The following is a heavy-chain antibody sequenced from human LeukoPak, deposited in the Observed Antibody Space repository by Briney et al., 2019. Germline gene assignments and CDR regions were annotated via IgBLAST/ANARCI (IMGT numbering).Heavy chain of an antibody. Sequence: SETLSLTCTVSGGSISSSSYYWGWIRQPPGKGLEWIGSIYYSGSTYYNPSLKSLVTISVDTSKNQFSLKMSSVTAATTAVYSRARGTTVTGSGYWGQGTLVTVSS. V-gene: IGHV4-39*01. CDR1: GGSISSSSYY. D-gene: IGHD4-17*01. CDR2: IYYSGST. J-gene: IGHJ4*02. CDR3: ARGTTVTGSGY.